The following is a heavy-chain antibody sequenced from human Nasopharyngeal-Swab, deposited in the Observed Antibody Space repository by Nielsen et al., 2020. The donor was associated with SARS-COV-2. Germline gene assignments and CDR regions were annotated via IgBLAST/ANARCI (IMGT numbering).Heavy chain of an antibody. CDR1: GCTFSSYA. V-gene: IGHV1-69*04. D-gene: IGHD3-22*01. J-gene: IGHJ6*02. CDR2: IIPILGIA. Sequence: SVQVSCKASGCTFSSYAISWVRQAPGQGLEWMGRIIPILGIANYAQKFQGRVTITADKSTSTAYMELSSLRSEDTAVYYCASSYDSSGYLQPYYYYGMDIWGQGTTVTVSS. CDR3: ASSYDSSGYLQPYYYYGMDI.